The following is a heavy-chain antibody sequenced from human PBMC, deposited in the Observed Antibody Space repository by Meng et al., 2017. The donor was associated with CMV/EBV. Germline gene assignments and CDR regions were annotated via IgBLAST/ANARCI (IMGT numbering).Heavy chain of an antibody. D-gene: IGHD7-27*01. CDR3: GRDLTGERDQ. Sequence: EALLGGSGGGSVQAGGSLRLSCEDSGFTFSHYWMHWVRQFPGEGPVWVSRINTDGSFTSYADSVKGRFTISRDNAKNTLYLHMHGLRVDDSAVYYCGRDLTGERDQWGQGTLVTVSS. CDR2: INTDGSFT. V-gene: IGHV3-74*03. J-gene: IGHJ4*02. CDR1: GFTFSHYW.